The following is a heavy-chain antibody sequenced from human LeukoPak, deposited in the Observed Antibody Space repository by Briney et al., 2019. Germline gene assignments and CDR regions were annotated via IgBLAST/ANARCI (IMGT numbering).Heavy chain of an antibody. Sequence: SETLSLTCTVSGGSISSGGYYWSWIRQPPGKGLEWIGYIYHSGSTYYNPSLKSRVTISVDRSKNQFSLKLSSVTAADTAVYYCARGGLVLRFLEWSFPFDYWGQGTLVTVSS. J-gene: IGHJ4*02. CDR3: ARGGLVLRFLEWSFPFDY. D-gene: IGHD3-3*01. V-gene: IGHV4-30-2*01. CDR2: IYHSGST. CDR1: GGSISSGGYY.